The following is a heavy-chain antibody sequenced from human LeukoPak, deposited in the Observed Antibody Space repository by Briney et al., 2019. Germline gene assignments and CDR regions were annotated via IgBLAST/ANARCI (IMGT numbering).Heavy chain of an antibody. V-gene: IGHV4-4*07. CDR1: GGSISSYY. J-gene: IGHJ3*02. CDR3: ARELTQPIYDAFDI. D-gene: IGHD1-14*01. Sequence: ASETLSLTCTVSGGSISSYYWSWIRQPAGKGLEWIGRIYSSGSTNYNPSLKSRVTMSVDTSKNQFSLKLSSVTAADTAVYYCARELTQPIYDAFDIWGQGTMVTVSS. CDR2: IYSSGST.